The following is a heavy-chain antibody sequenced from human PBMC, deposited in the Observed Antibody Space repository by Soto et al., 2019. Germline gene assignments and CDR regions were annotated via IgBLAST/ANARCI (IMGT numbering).Heavy chain of an antibody. Sequence: QLQLQESGPGLVKPSEALSLTCTVSGGSISSSTHYWAWFRQTPGKGLEWIGSMYHSGRTYHNPSLNRRCPIFVDTSRNQFSLKLSSVTAADTAVYYCASGDYYDSSGYLGYWGQGTLVTVSS. CDR1: GGSISSSTHY. D-gene: IGHD3-22*01. CDR2: MYHSGRT. V-gene: IGHV4-39*01. J-gene: IGHJ4*02. CDR3: ASGDYYDSSGYLGY.